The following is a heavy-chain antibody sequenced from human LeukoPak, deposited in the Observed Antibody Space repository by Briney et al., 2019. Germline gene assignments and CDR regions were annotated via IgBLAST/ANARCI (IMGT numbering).Heavy chain of an antibody. CDR3: ARDRGGDSFDI. J-gene: IGHJ3*02. V-gene: IGHV4-38-2*02. CDR2: VYHTGNT. D-gene: IGHD2-21*01. Sequence: PSETLSLTCAVSGYSITSGYYWGWIRQPPGKGLEWIGSVYHTGNTYYNPSLKSRVTISIDTSKNQFSLRLSSVTAADTAVYYCARDRGGDSFDIWGQGTTVTVSS. CDR1: GYSITSGYY.